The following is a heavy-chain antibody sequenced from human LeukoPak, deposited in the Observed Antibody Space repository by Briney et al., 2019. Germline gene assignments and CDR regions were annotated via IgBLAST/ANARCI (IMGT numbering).Heavy chain of an antibody. J-gene: IGHJ4*02. Sequence: GGTLRLSCAASGFTFDDYAMHWVRQAPGKGLEWVSLISGDGGSTYYADSVKGRFTISRDNSKNSLYLQMNSLRTEDTALYYCAKDSGGYDFWSGYQYFDYWGQGTLVTVSS. CDR2: ISGDGGST. D-gene: IGHD3-3*01. CDR3: AKDSGGYDFWSGYQYFDY. CDR1: GFTFDDYA. V-gene: IGHV3-43*02.